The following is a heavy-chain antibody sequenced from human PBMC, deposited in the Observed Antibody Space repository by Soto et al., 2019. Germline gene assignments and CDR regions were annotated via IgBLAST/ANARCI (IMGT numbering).Heavy chain of an antibody. CDR1: GYSFTSYW. J-gene: IGHJ6*02. CDR3: ARIYGDYGLYYYGMDV. D-gene: IGHD4-17*01. CDR2: IDPSDSYT. V-gene: IGHV5-10-1*01. Sequence: GESRKISCKGSGYSFTSYWISWVRQMPGKGLEWMGRIDPSDSYTNYSPSFQGHVTISADKSISTAYLQWSSLKASDTAMYYCARIYGDYGLYYYGMDVWGQGTTVTVSS.